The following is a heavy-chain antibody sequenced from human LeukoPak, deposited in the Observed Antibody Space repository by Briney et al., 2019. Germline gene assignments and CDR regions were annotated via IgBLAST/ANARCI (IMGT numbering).Heavy chain of an antibody. Sequence: PGGSLRLSCAASGFTFRSYWMSWVRQAPGKGLEWVANIKQDGSEKYYVDSVKGRFTISRDNAKNSLYLRMNSLRAEDTAVYYCARASDYYGSGSYGDYWGQGTLVTVSS. CDR1: GFTFRSYW. CDR2: IKQDGSEK. D-gene: IGHD3-10*01. V-gene: IGHV3-7*01. J-gene: IGHJ4*02. CDR3: ARASDYYGSGSYGDY.